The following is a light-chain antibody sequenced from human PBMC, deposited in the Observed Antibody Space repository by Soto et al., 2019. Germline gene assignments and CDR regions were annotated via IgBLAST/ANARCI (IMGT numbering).Light chain of an antibody. Sequence: QSALTQPASVSGSPGQSITISCTGTSSDVGGYNSVSWYQQHPGKAPKLMIYDVSDRPSGVSDRFSGSKSGNTASLAISGLQAEDEADYYCSSYTSGRTLVFGGGTQLTVL. V-gene: IGLV2-14*01. CDR1: SSDVGGYNS. CDR3: SSYTSGRTLV. J-gene: IGLJ3*02. CDR2: DVS.